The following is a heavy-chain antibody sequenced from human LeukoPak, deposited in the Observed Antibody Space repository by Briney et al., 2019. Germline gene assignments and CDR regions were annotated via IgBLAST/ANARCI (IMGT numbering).Heavy chain of an antibody. J-gene: IGHJ4*02. CDR3: ASLTNYAFDY. CDR1: GGSISSYY. Sequence: SETLSLTCTVSGGSISSYYWSWIRQPPGKGLEWIGYIYHTGSTYYNPSLKSRVTISIDRSKNQFSLNLSSVTAADTAVYYCASLTNYAFDYWGQGTLVTVSS. V-gene: IGHV4-59*12. CDR2: IYHTGST. D-gene: IGHD1-7*01.